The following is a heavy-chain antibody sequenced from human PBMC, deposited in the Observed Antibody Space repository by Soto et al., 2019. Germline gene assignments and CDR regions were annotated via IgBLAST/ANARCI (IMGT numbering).Heavy chain of an antibody. D-gene: IGHD3-10*01. Sequence: SETLSLTCAVYGGSFSGYYWSWIRQPPGKGLEWIGEINHSGSTNYNPSLKSRVTISVDTSKNQFSLKLSSVTAADTAVYYCARGIYYGSGSYLVYYYYGMDVWGQGTTVTVSS. V-gene: IGHV4-34*01. CDR1: GGSFSGYY. J-gene: IGHJ6*02. CDR2: INHSGST. CDR3: ARGIYYGSGSYLVYYYYGMDV.